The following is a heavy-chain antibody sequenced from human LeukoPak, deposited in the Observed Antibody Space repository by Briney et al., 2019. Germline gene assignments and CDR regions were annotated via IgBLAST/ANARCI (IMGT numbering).Heavy chain of an antibody. CDR2: IYYIGST. CDR1: GGSISSADYY. J-gene: IGHJ4*02. CDR3: ARVTHWSGDSCQFRYFDY. D-gene: IGHD2-15*01. V-gene: IGHV4-30-4*01. Sequence: SETLSLTCTVSGGSISSADYYWSWIRQPPGEGLEWIGYIYYIGSTYYNPSLKSRVTILLDPSKNQFSLKLSSLTAADTAVYYCARVTHWSGDSCQFRYFDYWGQGTLVTVSS.